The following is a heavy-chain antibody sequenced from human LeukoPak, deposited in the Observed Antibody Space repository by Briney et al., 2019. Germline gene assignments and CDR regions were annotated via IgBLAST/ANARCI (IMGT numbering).Heavy chain of an antibody. D-gene: IGHD3-10*01. CDR3: ASPANYYGSGSYTH. Sequence: SETLSLTCAVYGGSFSGYYWSWLRQPPGKGLEWIGEINHSGSTNYNPSLKSRVTISIDTSKNQFSLKLSSVTAADTAVYYCASPANYYGSGSYTHWGQGTLVTVSS. CDR1: GGSFSGYY. CDR2: INHSGST. V-gene: IGHV4-34*01. J-gene: IGHJ4*02.